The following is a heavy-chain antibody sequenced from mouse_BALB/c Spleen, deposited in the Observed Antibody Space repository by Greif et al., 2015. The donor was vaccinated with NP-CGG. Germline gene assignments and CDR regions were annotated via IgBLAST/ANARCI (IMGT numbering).Heavy chain of an antibody. D-gene: IGHD2-14*01. CDR2: INPNNGGT. CDR1: GYTFTDHN. J-gene: IGHJ2*01. CDR3: ARGGRYDDGDYFDY. V-gene: IGHV1-18*01. Sequence: VQLQQSGPELVKPGASVKIPCKASGYTFTDHNMDWVKQSHGKSLEWIGDINPNNGGTIYNLKFKGKATLTVDKSSSTAYMELRSLTSEDTAVYYCARGGRYDDGDYFDYWGQGTTLTVSS.